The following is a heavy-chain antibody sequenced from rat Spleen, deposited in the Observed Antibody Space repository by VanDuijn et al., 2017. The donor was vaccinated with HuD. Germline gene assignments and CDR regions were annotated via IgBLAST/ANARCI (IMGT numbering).Heavy chain of an antibody. J-gene: IGHJ3*01. CDR1: GFTFNNYW. D-gene: IGHD1-4*01. CDR3: ARPGYNYVGWFAY. CDR2: ISTDGDNT. Sequence: EVQLVESGGGLIQPGRSLKLSCVASGFTFNNYWMTWIRQAPGKGLEWVAYISTDGDNTYYRDSVKGRFTISRDNAKSTLYLQMDSLRSEDTATYYCARPGYNYVGWFAYWGQGTLVTVSS. V-gene: IGHV5-31*01.